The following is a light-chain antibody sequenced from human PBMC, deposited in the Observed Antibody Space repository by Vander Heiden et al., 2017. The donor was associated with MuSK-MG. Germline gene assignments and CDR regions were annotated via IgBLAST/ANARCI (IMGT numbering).Light chain of an antibody. CDR1: QSVLVN. J-gene: IGKJ1*01. CDR2: AAS. V-gene: IGKV3-15*01. CDR3: QQDIQCPRT. Sequence: EIVMTQSPASLSVSPGDRATLSCRASQSVLVNVAWFQQRPGQAPRLLIYAASTRATGVPARFSRSGSRTEFTLTISSLQSEEFAVYSCQQDIQCPRTFGPGTKVEI.